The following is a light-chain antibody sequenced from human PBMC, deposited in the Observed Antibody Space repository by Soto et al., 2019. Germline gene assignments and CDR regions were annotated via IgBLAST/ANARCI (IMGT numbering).Light chain of an antibody. CDR1: QSVTSNS. J-gene: IGKJ3*01. CDR3: QQFGTSPGT. CDR2: DAT. V-gene: IGKV3-20*01. Sequence: EIVLTQSPGTLSLSPGERATLSCRASQSVTSNSLAWYQHKLGQAPRLLIYDATSRATGIPDRFSGSGSGTDFTLTISRLEPEDSAVYFCQQFGTSPGTFGPGTKVDIK.